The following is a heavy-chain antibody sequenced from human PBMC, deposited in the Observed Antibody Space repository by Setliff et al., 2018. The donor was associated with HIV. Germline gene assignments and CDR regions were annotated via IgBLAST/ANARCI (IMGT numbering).Heavy chain of an antibody. CDR3: ARGTRSSLNWSDP. CDR2: IYYSGTT. J-gene: IGHJ5*02. D-gene: IGHD2-2*01. CDR1: GDSISSGGYY. V-gene: IGHV4-31*03. Sequence: TSETLSLTCTVSGDSISSGGYYWSWIRQHPGKGLEWIGYIYYSGTTYYNPSLQSRLTISVDTSKNQFSLKLSSMTAADTAVYYCARGTRSSLNWSDPWGPGTLVTVSS.